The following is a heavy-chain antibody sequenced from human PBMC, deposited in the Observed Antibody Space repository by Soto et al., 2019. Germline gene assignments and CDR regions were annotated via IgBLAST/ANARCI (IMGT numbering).Heavy chain of an antibody. V-gene: IGHV4-34*01. CDR2: IYHIGST. Sequence: SATLSLTCAVSGGSFSGYYWSWIRQPPGKGLEWIGYIYHIGSTYYNPSLKSRVTISVDRSKNQFSLKLSSVTAADTAVYYCARRVTMVRGVIRPYYYGMDVWGQGTTVTVSS. CDR1: GGSFSGYY. D-gene: IGHD3-10*01. J-gene: IGHJ6*02. CDR3: ARRVTMVRGVIRPYYYGMDV.